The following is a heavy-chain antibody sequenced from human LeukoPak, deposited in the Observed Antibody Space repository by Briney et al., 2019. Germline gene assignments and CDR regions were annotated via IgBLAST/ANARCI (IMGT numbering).Heavy chain of an antibody. J-gene: IGHJ4*02. CDR2: ISGSGGST. CDR3: AKSLARGPLAAAGTFFDY. CDR1: GFTFSSYA. Sequence: PGGSLRLSCAASGFTFSSYAMSWVRQAPGKGLEWVSAISGSGGSTYYADSVKGRFTISRDNSKNTLYLQMNSLRAEDTAVYYCAKSLARGPLAAAGTFFDYWGQGTLVTVSS. D-gene: IGHD6-13*01. V-gene: IGHV3-23*01.